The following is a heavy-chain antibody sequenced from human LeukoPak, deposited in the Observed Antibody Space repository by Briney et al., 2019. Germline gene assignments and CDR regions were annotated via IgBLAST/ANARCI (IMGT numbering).Heavy chain of an antibody. D-gene: IGHD6-19*01. J-gene: IGHJ5*02. CDR3: ARDKVQWRGWFDP. Sequence: GASVKVSCKASGYTFTGYCLHWVRQAPGQGLQWMGWINPNSGGTNYAQNFQGRVTLTRDTSISTAYMELSSLRSDDTALYYCARDKVQWRGWFDPWGQGTLVTVSS. CDR2: INPNSGGT. CDR1: GYTFTGYC. V-gene: IGHV1-2*02.